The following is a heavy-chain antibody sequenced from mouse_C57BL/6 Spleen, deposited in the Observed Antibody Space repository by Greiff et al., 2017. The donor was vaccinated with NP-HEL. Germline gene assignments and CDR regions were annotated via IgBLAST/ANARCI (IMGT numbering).Heavy chain of an antibody. Sequence: QVQLQQSGAELVMPGASVKLSCKASGYTFTSYWMHWVKQRPGQGLEWIGEIDPSDSYTNYNQKFKGKSTLTVDKSSSTAYMQLSSLTSEDSAVYYCARGVGREAYWGQGTLVTVSA. CDR1: GYTFTSYW. V-gene: IGHV1-69*01. CDR2: IDPSDSYT. CDR3: ARGVGREAY. D-gene: IGHD4-1*01. J-gene: IGHJ3*01.